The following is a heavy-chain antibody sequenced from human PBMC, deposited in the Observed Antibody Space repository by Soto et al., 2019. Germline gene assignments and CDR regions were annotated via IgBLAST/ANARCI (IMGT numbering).Heavy chain of an antibody. D-gene: IGHD6-13*01. Sequence: GGSLRLYCAASGFTFSNAWMSWVRQAPGKGLEWVGRIKSKTDGGTTDYAAPVKGRFTISRDDSKNTLYLQMNSLKTEDTAVYYCTTGPPVSYSSSWDDAFDIWGQGTMATVSS. CDR3: TTGPPVSYSSSWDDAFDI. CDR1: GFTFSNAW. J-gene: IGHJ3*02. CDR2: IKSKTDGGTT. V-gene: IGHV3-15*01.